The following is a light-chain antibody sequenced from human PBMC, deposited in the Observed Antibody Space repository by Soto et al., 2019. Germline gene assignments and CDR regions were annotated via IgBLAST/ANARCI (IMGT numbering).Light chain of an antibody. V-gene: IGLV2-14*01. CDR2: DVS. CDR3: ISYTSVTDAPVV. Sequence: QSVLTQPASVSGSPGQSITISCTGTSSNIGGSNSVSWYQQHPGKAPKLLIYDVSNWPSGVSNRFSGSKSGNTASLTISVLQAEDESDNYCISYTSVTDAPVVFGGGTKLTVL. J-gene: IGLJ2*01. CDR1: SSNIGGSNS.